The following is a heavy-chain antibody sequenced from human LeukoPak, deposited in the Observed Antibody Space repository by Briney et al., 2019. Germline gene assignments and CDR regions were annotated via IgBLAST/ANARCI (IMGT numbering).Heavy chain of an antibody. CDR3: ARRGSSIAARPGFDP. CDR2: IYYSGST. J-gene: IGHJ5*02. D-gene: IGHD6-6*01. Sequence: SETLSLTCTVSGGSISSGSYYWGWIRQPPGKGLEWIGSIYYSGSTYYNPSLKSRVTISVDTSKNQFSLKLSSVTAADTAVYYCARRGSSIAARPGFDPWGQGTLVTVSS. CDR1: GGSISSGSYY. V-gene: IGHV4-39*01.